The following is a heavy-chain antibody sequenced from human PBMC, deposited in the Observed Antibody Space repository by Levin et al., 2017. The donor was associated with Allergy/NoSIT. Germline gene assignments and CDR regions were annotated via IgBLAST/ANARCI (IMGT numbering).Heavy chain of an antibody. Sequence: SVKVSCKASGGTFSSYTISWVRQAPGQGLEWMGRIIPILGIANYAQKFQGRVTITADKSTSTAYMELSSLRSEDTAVYYCAREVYYYGRAGWFDPWGQGTLVTVSS. CDR3: AREVYYYGRAGWFDP. J-gene: IGHJ5*02. V-gene: IGHV1-69*04. CDR2: IIPILGIA. D-gene: IGHD3-10*01. CDR1: GGTFSSYT.